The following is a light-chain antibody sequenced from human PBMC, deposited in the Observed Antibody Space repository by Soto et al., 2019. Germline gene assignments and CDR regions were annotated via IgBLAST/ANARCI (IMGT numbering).Light chain of an antibody. CDR3: QQYGNSRGT. CDR1: QNIISN. Sequence: EIVLTQSPATLSVSPGERATLSCRASQNIISNLAWYQQKPGQAPRLLIYGASTRATGIPARFSGSGSGTDFTLTISRLEPEDFAVYYCQQYGNSRGTFGQGTKVDIK. J-gene: IGKJ1*01. V-gene: IGKV3-15*01. CDR2: GAS.